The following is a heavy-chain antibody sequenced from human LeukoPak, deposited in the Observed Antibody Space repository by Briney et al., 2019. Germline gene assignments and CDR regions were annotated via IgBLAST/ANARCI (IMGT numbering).Heavy chain of an antibody. D-gene: IGHD2-15*01. CDR3: ARGYWFGP. J-gene: IGHJ5*02. V-gene: IGHV3-7*02. Sequence: PGGSLRLSCAVSGFTFSSYWMSWVRQAPGKGLEWVANIKHDGSETYYLDSLKGRFTISGDNAKNSLYLQMNSLRAEDTAVYYCARGYWFGPWGQGTLVTVSS. CDR2: IKHDGSET. CDR1: GFTFSSYW.